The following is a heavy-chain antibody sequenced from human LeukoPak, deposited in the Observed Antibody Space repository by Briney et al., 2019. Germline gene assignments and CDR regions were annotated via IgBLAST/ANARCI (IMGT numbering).Heavy chain of an antibody. CDR3: ARRNIRGVNFDY. Sequence: SETLSLTCAVYGGSFSGYYWSWIRQPPGKGLEWIGEINHGGSTNYNPSLKSRVTISVDTSKNQFSLKLSSVTAADTALYYCARRNIRGVNFDYWGQGTLVTVSS. CDR1: GGSFSGYY. V-gene: IGHV4-34*01. D-gene: IGHD3-10*01. J-gene: IGHJ4*02. CDR2: INHGGST.